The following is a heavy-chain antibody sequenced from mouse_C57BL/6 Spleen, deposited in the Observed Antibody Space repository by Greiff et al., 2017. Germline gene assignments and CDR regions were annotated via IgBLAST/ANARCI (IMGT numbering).Heavy chain of an antibody. D-gene: IGHD4-1*01. V-gene: IGHV1-26*01. J-gene: IGHJ2*01. CDR3: ARRGALTGTRNFDY. Sequence: EVQLQQSGPELVKPGASVKISCKASGYTFTDYYMNWVKQSHGKSLEWIGDINPNNGGTSYNQKFKGKATLTVDKSSSTAYMELRSLTSEDSAVYYCARRGALTGTRNFDYWGQGTTLTVSS. CDR2: INPNNGGT. CDR1: GYTFTDYY.